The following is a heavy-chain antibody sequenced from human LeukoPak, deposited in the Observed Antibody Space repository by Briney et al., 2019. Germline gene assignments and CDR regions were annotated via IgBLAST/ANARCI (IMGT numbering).Heavy chain of an antibody. V-gene: IGHV1-69*05. CDR2: IIPIFGTA. D-gene: IGHD1-1*01. J-gene: IGHJ4*02. Sequence: SVKVSCKASGGTFSSYAISWVRQAPGQGLEWMGGIIPIFGTANYAQKFQGRVTITTDESTSTAYMELSSLRSEDTAVYYCARGRAPYNWNDGESVLDYWGQGTLVTVSS. CDR3: ARGRAPYNWNDGESVLDY. CDR1: GGTFSSYA.